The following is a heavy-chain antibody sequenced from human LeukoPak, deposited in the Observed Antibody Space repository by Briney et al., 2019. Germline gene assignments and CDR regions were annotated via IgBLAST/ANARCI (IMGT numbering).Heavy chain of an antibody. D-gene: IGHD6-13*01. CDR3: ARDASGYSSSWSRGALDY. J-gene: IGHJ4*02. Sequence: SETLSLTCTVSGVSISSGGYYWSWIRQHPGKGLEWIGYIYYSGSTYYNPSLKSRVTISVDTSKNQFSLKLCSVTAADTAVYYCARDASGYSSSWSRGALDYWGQGTLVTVSS. CDR2: IYYSGST. V-gene: IGHV4-31*03. CDR1: GVSISSGGYY.